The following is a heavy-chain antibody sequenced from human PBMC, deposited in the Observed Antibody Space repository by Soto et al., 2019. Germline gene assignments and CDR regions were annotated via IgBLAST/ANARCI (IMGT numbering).Heavy chain of an antibody. CDR1: GFTFSSYS. CDR2: ILWDSNRI. V-gene: IGHV3-20*01. D-gene: IGHD2-15*01. J-gene: IGHJ4*02. CDR3: IKDMSRGGLDY. Sequence: GGSLRLSCAASGFTFSSYSMNWVRQAPGKGLEWVSGILWDSNRISYADSVKGRFTVSRDNAKNSLFLQMNSLRPEDTAFYHCIKDMSRGGLDYWGPGALVTVSS.